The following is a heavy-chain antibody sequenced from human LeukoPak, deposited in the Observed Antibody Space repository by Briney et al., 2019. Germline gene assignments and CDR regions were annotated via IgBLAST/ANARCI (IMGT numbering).Heavy chain of an antibody. CDR2: INPSGGST. CDR3: AREDHSSGWKIDC. J-gene: IGHJ4*02. CDR1: GYTFTSYY. Sequence: ASVKVSXKASGYTFTSYYMHWVRQAPGQGLEWMGIINPSGGSTSYAQKFQGRVTMTRDTSTSTVYMELSSLRSEDTAVYYRAREDHSSGWKIDCWGQGTLVTVSS. D-gene: IGHD6-19*01. V-gene: IGHV1-46*01.